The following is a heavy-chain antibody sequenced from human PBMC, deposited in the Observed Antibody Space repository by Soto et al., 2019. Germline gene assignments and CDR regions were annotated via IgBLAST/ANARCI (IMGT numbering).Heavy chain of an antibody. Sequence: EVLLLESGGGLVQPGGSLRLSCEASGFSFSSFAMNWVRQAPGKGLEWVSAIGDSGASTYYADSVKGRFTISRGNSRNTLYLRLNRRRAEDTAVYYCGMGVEVDVWG. CDR1: GFSFSSFA. V-gene: IGHV3-23*01. D-gene: IGHD3-16*01. CDR2: IGDSGAST. J-gene: IGHJ6*01. CDR3: GMGVEVDV.